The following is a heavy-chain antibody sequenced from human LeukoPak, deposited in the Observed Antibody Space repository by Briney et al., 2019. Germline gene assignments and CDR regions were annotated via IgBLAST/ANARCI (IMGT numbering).Heavy chain of an antibody. V-gene: IGHV3-53*03. CDR1: GFTVSRNY. J-gene: IGHJ4*02. CDR2: IYTDGST. CDR3: ARDYGDY. D-gene: IGHD3-10*01. Sequence: GGSLRLSCAASGFTVSRNYMSWVRQAPGKGLEWVSVIYTDGSTYYADSVKGRFTISRDNSKNTLYLQMNSLGAEDTAVYYCARDYGDYWGQGTLVTVSS.